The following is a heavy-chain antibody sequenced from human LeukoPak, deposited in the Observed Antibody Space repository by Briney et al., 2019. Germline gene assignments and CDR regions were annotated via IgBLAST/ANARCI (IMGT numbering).Heavy chain of an antibody. Sequence: GSLRLSCAASGFTLSSYRMNWVRQAPGKGLEWVSYIDIGDSTTRYADSVKGRFTISRDNAKNSLHLQMNSLSAEDTALYYCAREYSSGFHYYDYWGRGTLVTVSS. CDR1: GFTLSSYR. V-gene: IGHV3-48*01. J-gene: IGHJ4*02. CDR3: AREYSSGFHYYDY. CDR2: IDIGDSTT. D-gene: IGHD6-19*01.